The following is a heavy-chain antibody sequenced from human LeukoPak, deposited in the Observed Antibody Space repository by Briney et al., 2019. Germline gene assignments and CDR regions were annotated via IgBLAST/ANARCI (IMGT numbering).Heavy chain of an antibody. CDR3: ARDPPALDY. CDR1: GASISSDSDY. J-gene: IGHJ4*02. CDR2: IYSGST. Sequence: SQTLSLTCTVSGASISSDSDYWSWIRQPAGKGLEWIGRIYSGSTDYNPSLRSRLTISVDTSKNQFSLKLSSVTAADTAVYYCARDPPALDYWGQGTLVTVSS. D-gene: IGHD2-2*01. V-gene: IGHV4-61*02.